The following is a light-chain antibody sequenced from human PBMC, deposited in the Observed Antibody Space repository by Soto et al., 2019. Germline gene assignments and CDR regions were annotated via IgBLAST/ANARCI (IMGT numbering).Light chain of an antibody. CDR2: SNI. CDR3: QSYDISLSGWV. J-gene: IGLJ3*02. CDR1: SSNIGAGYD. V-gene: IGLV1-40*01. Sequence: QSVLTQPPSVSGAPGQRVTISCIGTSSNIGAGYDVHWYQRLPGAAPWLPGTAPKLLIYSNINRPSGVPDRFSASKSDTSASLAITGLQAEDEADYFCQSYDISLSGWVFGGGTKLTVL.